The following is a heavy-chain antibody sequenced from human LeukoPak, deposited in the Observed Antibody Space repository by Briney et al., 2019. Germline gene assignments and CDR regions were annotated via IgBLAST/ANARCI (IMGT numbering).Heavy chain of an antibody. D-gene: IGHD6-19*01. CDR2: IKQDGSEK. CDR3: ARRGQWLADYYYYGMDV. V-gene: IGHV3-7*01. J-gene: IGHJ6*02. CDR1: GFTFSSYW. Sequence: GGSLRLSCAASGFTFSSYWMSWVRQAPGKGLEWVANIKQDGSEKYYVDSVKGRFTISRDNAKNSLYLQMNSLGAEDTAVYYCARRGQWLADYYYYGMDVWGQGTTVTVSS.